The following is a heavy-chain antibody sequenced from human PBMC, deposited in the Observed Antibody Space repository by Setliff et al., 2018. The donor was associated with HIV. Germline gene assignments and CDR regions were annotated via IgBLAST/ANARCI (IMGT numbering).Heavy chain of an antibody. D-gene: IGHD6-13*01. CDR1: GYMFIAYG. Sequence: ASVKVSCKTSGYMFIAYGMSWVRRAPGQGLEWMGWIGPYNDRTEYAQEFQGRVSLTIDTSTSTAYMELSSLRSEDTAVYYCARADSSNWYHVDYWGQGTLVTVSS. J-gene: IGHJ4*02. CDR2: IGPYNDRT. CDR3: ARADSSNWYHVDY. V-gene: IGHV1-18*01.